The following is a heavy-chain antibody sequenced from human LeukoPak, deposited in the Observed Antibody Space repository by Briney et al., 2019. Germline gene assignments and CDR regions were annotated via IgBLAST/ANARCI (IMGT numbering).Heavy chain of an antibody. CDR2: ITGSGGST. V-gene: IGHV3-23*01. J-gene: IGHJ4*02. CDR1: GFTFSSYA. CDR3: ARDRRYDSSGYYDY. D-gene: IGHD3-22*01. Sequence: GGSLRLSCVASGFTFSSYAMSWVRQAPGKGLEWVSSITGSGGSTYNADSMKGRFTISRDNAKNPLYLQMNSLRAEDTAVYYCARDRRYDSSGYYDYWGQGTLVTVSS.